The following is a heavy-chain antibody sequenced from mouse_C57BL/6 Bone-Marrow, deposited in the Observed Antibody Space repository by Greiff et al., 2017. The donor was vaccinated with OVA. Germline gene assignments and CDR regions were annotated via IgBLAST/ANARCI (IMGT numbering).Heavy chain of an antibody. CDR1: GYTFTSYW. CDR2: IHPNSGST. V-gene: IGHV1-64*01. D-gene: IGHD1-1*01. J-gene: IGHJ1*03. CDR3: ANYGSRDWYFDV. Sequence: QVQLQQPGAELVKPGASVKLSCKASGYTFTSYWMHWVKQRPGQGLEWIGMIHPNSGSTNYNEKFKSKATLTVDKSSSTAYMQLSSLTSEDSAVYYCANYGSRDWYFDVWGKGTTVTVSS.